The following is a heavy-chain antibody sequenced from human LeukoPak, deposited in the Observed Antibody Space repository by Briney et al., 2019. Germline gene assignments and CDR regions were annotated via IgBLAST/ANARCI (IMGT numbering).Heavy chain of an antibody. D-gene: IGHD3-10*01. CDR3: AIVLPYFGY. Sequence: ASVKVSCKASGYTFTSHGITWVRKAPGQGLEWMGWISGYNGNTNYAQKFQGRVTMTTDTSTSTAYMELRSLTSDDTAVYYCAIVLPYFGYWGQGTLLTVSS. J-gene: IGHJ4*02. CDR1: GYTFTSHG. CDR2: ISGYNGNT. V-gene: IGHV1-18*01.